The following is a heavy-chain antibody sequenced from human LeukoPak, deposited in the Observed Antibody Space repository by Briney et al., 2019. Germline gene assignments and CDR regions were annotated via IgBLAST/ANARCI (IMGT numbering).Heavy chain of an antibody. J-gene: IGHJ4*02. Sequence: SETLSLTCPVSGGSISSSYWWTWVRQPPGKGLEWIGEISHSGSTNSNPSLKSRVTISVDKSKNQFSLEVNSVTAADTAVYYCARVLTDRDYWGQGTLVTVSS. CDR3: ARVLTDRDY. V-gene: IGHV4-4*02. CDR1: GGSISSSYW. CDR2: ISHSGST. D-gene: IGHD2-21*02.